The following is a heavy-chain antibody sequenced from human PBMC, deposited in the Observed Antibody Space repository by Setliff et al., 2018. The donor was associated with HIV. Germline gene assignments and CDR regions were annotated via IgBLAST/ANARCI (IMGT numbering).Heavy chain of an antibody. V-gene: IGHV4-59*08. CDR3: ARQVSIPGVAITPVDY. Sequence: PSETLSLTCTVSGDSIRGYYWGWIRQPPGKGLEWMGYVFYTGFAAYNPSLKSRLTISVDTSKSQFSLRLTSVTAADTAKYYCARQVSIPGVAITPVDYWGQGALVTVSS. CDR1: GDSIRGYY. D-gene: IGHD5-12*01. CDR2: VFYTGFA. J-gene: IGHJ4*02.